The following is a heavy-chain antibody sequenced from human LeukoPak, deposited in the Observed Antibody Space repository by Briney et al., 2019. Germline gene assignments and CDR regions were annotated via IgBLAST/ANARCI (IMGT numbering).Heavy chain of an antibody. CDR1: GFTFCGYT. CDR2: ICGSGGST. D-gene: IGHD6-19*01. V-gene: IGHV3-23*01. J-gene: IGHJ6*03. CDR3: AKTPLGYSSGWYYDCYYYYMDV. Sequence: GGSLRLSCAASGFTFCGYTMSCVRQAPGGGRVWVLAICGSGGSTSYAHPVKGQLTIPRDNSKNTLYMQMNSLRAEDTAVYYCAKTPLGYSSGWYYDCYYYYMDVWGKGTTVTVSS.